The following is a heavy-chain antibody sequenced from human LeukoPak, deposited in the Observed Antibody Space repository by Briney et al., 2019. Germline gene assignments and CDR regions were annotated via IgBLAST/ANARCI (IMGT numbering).Heavy chain of an antibody. CDR1: GYTFTGYY. CDR3: AQLGNYDFWSGHPYYYGMDV. Sequence: ASVKVSCKASGYTFTGYYMHWVRQAPGQGLEWMGWINPNSGGTNYAQKFQGRVTMTRDTSISTAYMELSRLRSDDTAVYYCAQLGNYDFWSGHPYYYGMDVWGQGTTVTVS. J-gene: IGHJ6*02. D-gene: IGHD3-3*01. CDR2: INPNSGGT. V-gene: IGHV1-2*02.